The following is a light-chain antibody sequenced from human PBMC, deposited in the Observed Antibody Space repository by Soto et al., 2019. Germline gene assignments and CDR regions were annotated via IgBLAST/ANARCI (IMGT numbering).Light chain of an antibody. CDR1: QSVSTN. CDR2: GAS. Sequence: EIVMTQSPATLSVSPGERATLSCRASQSVSTNFACYQQKPGQPPRLLIYGASTRATGIPAMFSCSESEREFPLPISNLESEDVAVYYYQQYKNGPAYTCGQGTEVDIK. J-gene: IGKJ2*01. CDR3: QQYKNGPAYT. V-gene: IGKV3-15*01.